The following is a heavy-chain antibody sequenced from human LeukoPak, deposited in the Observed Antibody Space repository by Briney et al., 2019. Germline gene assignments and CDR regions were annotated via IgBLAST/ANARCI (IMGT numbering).Heavy chain of an antibody. V-gene: IGHV3-48*03. Sequence: GGSLRLSCAAAGFTFSSYEMNWVRQAPGKGLEWVSYISSSGSTIYYADSVKGRFTISRDNAKNSLYLPMNSLRAEDTAVYYCATSVVVPAAMYRVVSYYFDYWGQGTLVTVSS. CDR2: ISSSGSTI. J-gene: IGHJ4*02. D-gene: IGHD2-2*01. CDR1: GFTFSSYE. CDR3: ATSVVVPAAMYRVVSYYFDY.